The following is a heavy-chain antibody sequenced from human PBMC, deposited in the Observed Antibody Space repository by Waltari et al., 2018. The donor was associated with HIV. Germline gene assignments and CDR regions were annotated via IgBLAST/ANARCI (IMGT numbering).Heavy chain of an antibody. D-gene: IGHD3-10*01. Sequence: QVQLVQSGAEVKKPGSSVKVSCKASGGPFSSYAISWVRQAPGQGLEWMGGIIPIFGTANYAQKFQGRVTITADESTSTAYMELSSLRSEDTAVYYCARSGHGALYYYYGMDVWGQGTTVTVSS. V-gene: IGHV1-69*01. CDR1: GGPFSSYA. J-gene: IGHJ6*02. CDR2: IIPIFGTA. CDR3: ARSGHGALYYYYGMDV.